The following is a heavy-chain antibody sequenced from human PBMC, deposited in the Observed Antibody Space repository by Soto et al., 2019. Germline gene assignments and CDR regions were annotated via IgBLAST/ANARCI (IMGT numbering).Heavy chain of an antibody. J-gene: IGHJ6*02. CDR1: GYTFTSYD. V-gene: IGHV1-8*01. D-gene: IGHD3-3*01. CDR3: AREFTNGVEDYYGMDV. Sequence: GASVKVSCKASGYTFTSYDINWVRQATGQGLEWMGWMNPNSGNTGYAQKFQGRVTMTRNTSISTAYMELSSLRSEDTAVYYCAREFTNGVEDYYGMDVWGQGTTVTVSS. CDR2: MNPNSGNT.